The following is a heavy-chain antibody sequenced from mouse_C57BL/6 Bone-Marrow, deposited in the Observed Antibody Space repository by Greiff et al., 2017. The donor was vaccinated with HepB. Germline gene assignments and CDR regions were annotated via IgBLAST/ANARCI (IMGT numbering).Heavy chain of an antibody. J-gene: IGHJ2*01. Sequence: VQLQESGAELVKPGASVKLSCKASGYTFTSYWMHWVKQRPGQGLEWIGMIHPNSGSTNYNEKFKSKATLTVDKSSSTAYMQLSSLTSEDSAVYYCARRGGDVYYFDYWGQGTTLTVSS. CDR2: IHPNSGST. D-gene: IGHD3-3*01. CDR3: ARRGGDVYYFDY. CDR1: GYTFTSYW. V-gene: IGHV1-64*01.